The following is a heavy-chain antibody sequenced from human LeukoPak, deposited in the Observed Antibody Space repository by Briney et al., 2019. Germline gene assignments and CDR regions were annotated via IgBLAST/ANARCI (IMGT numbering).Heavy chain of an antibody. V-gene: IGHV1-24*01. Sequence: GASVTVSCKASGYTFTGYYMHWVRQAPGKGLEWMGGFDPEDGETIYAQKFQGRVTMTEDTSTDTAYMELSSLRSEDTAVYYCATVGRFLEWLLSAWGQGTLVTVSS. CDR1: GYTFTGYY. CDR3: ATVGRFLEWLLSA. CDR2: FDPEDGET. J-gene: IGHJ5*02. D-gene: IGHD3-3*01.